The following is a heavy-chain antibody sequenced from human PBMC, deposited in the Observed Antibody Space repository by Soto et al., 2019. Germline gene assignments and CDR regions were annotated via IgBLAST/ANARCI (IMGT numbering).Heavy chain of an antibody. V-gene: IGHV1-2*04. CDR3: ARGIIPSRGVFGF. J-gene: IGHJ4*02. Sequence: GASVKVSCKASGYTFTGYDMHWVRQAPGQGLEWMGWINPNSGGTNYAQKFQGWVTMTRDTSISTAYMELSRLRSDDTAVYYCARGIIPSRGVFGFWGEGTQVTVSS. D-gene: IGHD3-3*01. CDR1: GYTFTGYD. CDR2: INPNSGGT.